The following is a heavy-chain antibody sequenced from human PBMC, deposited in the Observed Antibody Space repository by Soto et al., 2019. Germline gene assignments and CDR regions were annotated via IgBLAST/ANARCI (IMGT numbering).Heavy chain of an antibody. CDR1: GLTLSSYW. J-gene: IGHJ4*02. Sequence: EVDLVESGGDLVQPGGSLRLSCEASGLTLSSYWMNWVRQAPGKGLEWVAIIKKDGSERHYVDSVKGRFTISRDNARNSLYLHRNDPRAEDTAVYYCAAGIGYLFDYWGRGTLVTVSS. CDR3: AAGIGYLFDY. CDR2: IKKDGSER. D-gene: IGHD5-12*01. V-gene: IGHV3-7*03.